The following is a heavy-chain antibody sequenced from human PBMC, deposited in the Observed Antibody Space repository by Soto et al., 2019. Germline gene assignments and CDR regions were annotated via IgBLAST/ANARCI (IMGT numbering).Heavy chain of an antibody. Sequence: SETLSLTCTVSGGSISSYYWSWIRQPPGKGLEWIGYIYYSGSTNYNPSLKSRVTILVDTSKNQFSLKLSSVTAADTAVYYCARPYDFWSGYPDAFDIWGQGTMVTVSS. V-gene: IGHV4-59*01. J-gene: IGHJ3*02. CDR2: IYYSGST. CDR1: GGSISSYY. D-gene: IGHD3-3*01. CDR3: ARPYDFWSGYPDAFDI.